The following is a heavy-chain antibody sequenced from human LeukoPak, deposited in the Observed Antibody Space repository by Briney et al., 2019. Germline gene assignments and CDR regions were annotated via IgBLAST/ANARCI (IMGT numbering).Heavy chain of an antibody. Sequence: PGGSLRLSCAASGFTFSNAWMSWVRQAPGKGLEWVGRIKSKTDGGTTDYAAPVKGRFTISRDDSKNTLYLQMNSLKTEDTAVYYCTTVYCSSTSCYNLPYYYYYMDVWGKGTTVTVSS. CDR3: TTVYCSSTSCYNLPYYYYYMDV. D-gene: IGHD2-2*02. V-gene: IGHV3-15*01. J-gene: IGHJ6*03. CDR1: GFTFSNAW. CDR2: IKSKTDGGTT.